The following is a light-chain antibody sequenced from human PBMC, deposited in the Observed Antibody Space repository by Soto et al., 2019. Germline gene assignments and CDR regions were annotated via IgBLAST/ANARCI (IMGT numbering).Light chain of an antibody. CDR2: DAS. CDR1: QSVRRN. CDR3: QQYGDWPPDT. Sequence: EIVMTQSPATLSVSPGERATLSCRASQSVRRNLAWYQQKPGQPPRLLIYDASTRATGVPARFGGSGSGTEFTLTISGQQSEDFVVYYCQQYGDWPPDTFCQGTKVEI. V-gene: IGKV3-15*01. J-gene: IGKJ2*01.